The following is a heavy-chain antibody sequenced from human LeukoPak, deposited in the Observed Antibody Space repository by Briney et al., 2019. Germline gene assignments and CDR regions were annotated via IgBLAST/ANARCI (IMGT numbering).Heavy chain of an antibody. CDR2: IYYSGST. J-gene: IGHJ4*02. D-gene: IGHD6-19*01. V-gene: IGHV4-59*01. CDR3: ASGFYSGWYEVDY. CDR1: GGSISSYY. Sequence: SETLSLTCTVSGGSISSYYWSWIRQPPGKGLEWIGYIYYSGSTNYNPSLKSRVTISVDTSKNQFSLKLSSVTAADTAVYYCASGFYSGWYEVDYWGQGTLVTVSS.